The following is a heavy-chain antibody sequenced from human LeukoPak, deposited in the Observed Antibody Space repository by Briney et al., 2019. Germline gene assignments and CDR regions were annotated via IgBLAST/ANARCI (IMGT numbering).Heavy chain of an antibody. D-gene: IGHD6-13*01. CDR1: GGTFSSYA. V-gene: IGHV1-69*04. J-gene: IGHJ4*02. Sequence: SVKVSCKASGGTFSSYAISWVRQAPGQGLEWMGRIIPILGIANYAQKFQGRVTITADKSTSTAYMELSSLRSEDTAVYYCASHPAAAGRVIDYWGQGTLVTVSS. CDR2: IIPILGIA. CDR3: ASHPAAAGRVIDY.